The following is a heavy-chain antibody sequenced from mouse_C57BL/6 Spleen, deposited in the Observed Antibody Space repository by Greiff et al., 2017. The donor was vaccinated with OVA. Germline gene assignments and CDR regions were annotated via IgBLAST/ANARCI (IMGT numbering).Heavy chain of an antibody. Sequence: QVQLKESGPGILQSSQTLSLTCSFSGFSLSTSGMGVSWIRQPSGKGLEWLAHIYWDDDKRYNPSLKSRLTISKDTAINQVFLNITSVDTADTATYYCARITTYAPRWYFDVWGTGTTVTVSS. CDR3: ARITTYAPRWYFDV. CDR1: GFSLSTSGMG. CDR2: IYWDDDK. V-gene: IGHV8-12*01. D-gene: IGHD5-5*01. J-gene: IGHJ1*03.